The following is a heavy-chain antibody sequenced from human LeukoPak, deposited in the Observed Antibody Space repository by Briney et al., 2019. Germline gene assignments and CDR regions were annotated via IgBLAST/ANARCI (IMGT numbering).Heavy chain of an antibody. CDR2: IIPIFGTA. V-gene: IGHV1-69*05. CDR1: GGTSSSYA. D-gene: IGHD3-3*01. Sequence: SVKVSCKASGGTSSSYAISWVRQAPGQGLEWMGGIIPIFGTANYAQKFQGRVTITTDESTSTAYMELSSLRSEDTAVYYCARARGIFGVDRDLYYYYMDVWGKGTTVTVSS. J-gene: IGHJ6*03. CDR3: ARARGIFGVDRDLYYYYMDV.